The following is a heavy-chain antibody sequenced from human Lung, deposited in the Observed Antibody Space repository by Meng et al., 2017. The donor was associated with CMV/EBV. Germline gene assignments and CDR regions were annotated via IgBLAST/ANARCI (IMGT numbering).Heavy chain of an antibody. CDR2: ISYHGKNE. Sequence: GGSLRLSCAASGFTFSDFSMHWVRQAPGKGLEWVALISYHGKNEYYADSVKGRFTISRDYSKNTVSLQMSSLRPEDTAVYYCTRSPLGGESDYWGQGTLVTVSS. CDR3: TRSPLGGESDY. V-gene: IGHV3-30*04. J-gene: IGHJ4*02. D-gene: IGHD3-16*01. CDR1: GFTFSDFS.